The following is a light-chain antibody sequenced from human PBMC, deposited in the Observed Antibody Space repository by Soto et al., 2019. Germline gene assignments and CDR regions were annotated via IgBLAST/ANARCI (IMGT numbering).Light chain of an antibody. CDR1: QNVNDY. V-gene: IGKV3-20*01. CDR3: QQFSSYPLT. Sequence: EIVLTQSPATLSLSPGQRATLFCRASQNVNDYLAWYQQKPGQAPRLLIYDASSRATGIPDRFSGGGSGTDFTLTISRLEPEDFAVYYCQQFSSYPLTFGGGTKVDIK. CDR2: DAS. J-gene: IGKJ4*01.